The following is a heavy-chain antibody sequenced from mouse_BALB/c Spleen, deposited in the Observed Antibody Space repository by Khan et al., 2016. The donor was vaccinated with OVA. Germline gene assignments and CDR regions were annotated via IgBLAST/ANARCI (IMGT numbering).Heavy chain of an antibody. CDR1: GYSFTGYF. V-gene: IGHV1-20*02. J-gene: IGHJ2*01. CDR3: ARIYRSDFDY. D-gene: IGHD1-1*01. CDR2: INPHIGET. Sequence: EVQLQESGPELVKPGASVKISCKASGYSFTGYFMNWVKQSHGQSLEWIGRINPHIGETFYNQKFTDKATLTVDESSNTAHMELRSLASEDSAVYYCARIYRSDFDYWGQGTTLTVSS.